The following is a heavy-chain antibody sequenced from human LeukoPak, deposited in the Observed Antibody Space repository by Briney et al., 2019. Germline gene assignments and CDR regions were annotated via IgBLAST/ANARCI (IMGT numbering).Heavy chain of an antibody. CDR3: ARGLYNSSETPQEH. CDR1: GYNFIVHH. V-gene: IGHV1-2*02. D-gene: IGHD6-6*01. J-gene: IGHJ4*02. CDR2: INPNSAAT. Sequence: ASVKVSCKASGYNFIVHHMHWVRQAPGQGLEWMGWINPNSAATNYAQKFQGRVTLTRDTSISTAYMDLSGLESDDTAVYYCARGLYNSSETPQEHWGQGTLVTVSS.